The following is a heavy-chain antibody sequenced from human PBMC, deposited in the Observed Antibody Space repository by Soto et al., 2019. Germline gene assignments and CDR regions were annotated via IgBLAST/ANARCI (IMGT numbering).Heavy chain of an antibody. Sequence: SETLSLTCTVSGGSISSGGYYWSWIRHHPGKGLEWIGYIYYSGSTYYNPSLKSRVTISVDTSKNQFSLNLSSVTAADTAVYYCARDRRYYDSSGYSSFDYWGQGTLVTV. J-gene: IGHJ4*02. D-gene: IGHD3-22*01. CDR3: ARDRRYYDSSGYSSFDY. V-gene: IGHV4-31*02. CDR2: IYYSGST. CDR1: GGSISSGGYY.